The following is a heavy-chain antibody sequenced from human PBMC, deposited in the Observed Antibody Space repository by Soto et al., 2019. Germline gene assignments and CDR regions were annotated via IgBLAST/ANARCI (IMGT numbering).Heavy chain of an antibody. CDR2: MNPNSSNK. V-gene: IGHV1-8*01. CDR1: GYTFTSYD. D-gene: IGHD1-1*01. Sequence: QVQLVQSGAEVKKPGASVKVSCKASGYTFTSYDISWVRQATGQGLEWMGWMNPNSSNKVYAQKFQGIVTMTRNTSISTAYMELISLRSEDTAVYYIATDKVVGATGNWGQGTLVTVSS. J-gene: IGHJ4*02. CDR3: ATDKVVGATGN.